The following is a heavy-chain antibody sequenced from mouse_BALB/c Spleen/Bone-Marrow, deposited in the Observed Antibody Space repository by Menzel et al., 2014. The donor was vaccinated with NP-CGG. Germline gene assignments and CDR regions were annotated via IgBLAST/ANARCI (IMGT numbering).Heavy chain of an antibody. CDR2: IHYSGTT. CDR3: ARSLDEGYAMDY. CDR1: GYSITSGYS. V-gene: IGHV3-1*02. D-gene: IGHD2-10*02. J-gene: IGHJ4*01. Sequence: EVQRVESGPDLVKPSQSLSLTCTVTGYSITSGYSWHWIRQFPGDELEWMGYIHYSGTTNYNPSLKSRVSITRDTSKNQFFLQLNSVTTEDTATYYCARSLDEGYAMDYWGQGTSVTVSS.